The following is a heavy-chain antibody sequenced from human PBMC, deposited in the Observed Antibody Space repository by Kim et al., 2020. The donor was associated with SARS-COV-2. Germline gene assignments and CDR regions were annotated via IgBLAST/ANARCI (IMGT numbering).Heavy chain of an antibody. CDR1: GGSISSSSYY. CDR2: IYYSGST. CDR3: ARHPHYGSGSYYPDNYYYYYGMDV. D-gene: IGHD3-10*01. J-gene: IGHJ6*02. V-gene: IGHV4-39*01. Sequence: SETLSLTCTVSGGSISSSSYYWGWIRQPPGKGLEWIGSIYYSGSTYYNPSLKSRVTISVDTSKNQFSLKLSSVTAADTAVYYCARHPHYGSGSYYPDNYYYYYGMDVWGQGTTVTFSS.